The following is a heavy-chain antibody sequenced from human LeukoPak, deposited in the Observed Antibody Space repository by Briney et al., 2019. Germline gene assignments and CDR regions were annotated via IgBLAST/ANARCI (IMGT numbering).Heavy chain of an antibody. V-gene: IGHV3-11*04. J-gene: IGHJ4*02. CDR2: ISSGGSPI. CDR1: GFTFSDSY. Sequence: PGGPLRLSCAASGFTFSDSYMSWIRQAPGKGLEWLSFISSGGSPIKYADSVKGRFTISRDDAKNSLYLQMNSLRAEDTAAYYCATSSLYFDNWGQGTLVTVSS. CDR3: ATSSLYFDN.